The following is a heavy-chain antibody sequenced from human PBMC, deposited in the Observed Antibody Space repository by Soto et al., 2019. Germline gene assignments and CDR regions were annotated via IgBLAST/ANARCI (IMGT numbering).Heavy chain of an antibody. CDR1: GFTFSSYG. J-gene: IGHJ3*02. D-gene: IGHD2-15*01. CDR2: IWYDGSNK. V-gene: IGHV3-33*01. CDR3: ARDRGYCSGGSCYSVGDAFDI. Sequence: QVQLVESGGGVVQPGRSLRLSCAASGFTFSSYGMLWVRQAPGKGLEWVAVIWYDGSNKYYADSVKGRFTISRDNSKNTLYLQMNSLRAEDTAVYYCARDRGYCSGGSCYSVGDAFDIWGQGTMVTVSS.